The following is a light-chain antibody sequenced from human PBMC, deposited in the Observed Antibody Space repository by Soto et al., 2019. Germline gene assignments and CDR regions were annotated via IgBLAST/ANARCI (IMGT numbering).Light chain of an antibody. CDR3: QHYGTSAL. V-gene: IGKV3-20*01. CDR1: QSVSDSY. CDR2: AS. Sequence: EIVLTQSPGTLSLSPGERATLSCRASQSVSDSYLAWYQQKPGQAPRLLIYASSRATGIPDRFSGSGSGTDFTRTISRLEPEDFGVYYCQHYGTSALFGPGTKVDIK. J-gene: IGKJ3*01.